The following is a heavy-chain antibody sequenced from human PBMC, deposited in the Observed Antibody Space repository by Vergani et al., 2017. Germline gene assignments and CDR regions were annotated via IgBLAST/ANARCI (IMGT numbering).Heavy chain of an antibody. CDR2: MNPNSGNT. D-gene: IGHD6-6*01. J-gene: IGHJ6*03. CDR3: ARQSSIAARPRYYYYMDV. Sequence: QVQLVQSGAEVKKPGASVKVSCKASGYTFTSYDINWVRQATGQGLEWMGWMNPNSGNTGYAQKFQGRVTMTRNTSISTAYMERSSLRSEDTAVCYCARQSSIAARPRYYYYMDVWGKGTTVTVSS. V-gene: IGHV1-8*01. CDR1: GYTFTSYD.